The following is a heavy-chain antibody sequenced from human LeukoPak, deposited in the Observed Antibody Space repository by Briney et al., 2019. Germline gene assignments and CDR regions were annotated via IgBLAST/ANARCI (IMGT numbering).Heavy chain of an antibody. CDR3: AKVLTAAGLDL. D-gene: IGHD6-25*01. CDR1: GGSFSGYY. Sequence: PSETLSLTCAVYGGSFSGYYWSWIRQPPGKGLEWIGEINHSGSTNYNPSLRSRLTISQDRSKNQFSLKVSSVTAADTAFCYCAKVLTAAGLDLWGQGILVTVSS. CDR2: INHSGST. J-gene: IGHJ5*02. V-gene: IGHV4-34*01.